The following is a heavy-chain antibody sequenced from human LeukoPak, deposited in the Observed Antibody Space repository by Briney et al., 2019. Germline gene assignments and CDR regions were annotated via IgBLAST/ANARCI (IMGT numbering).Heavy chain of an antibody. D-gene: IGHD2-15*01. CDR1: GFIVSSNY. CDR2: IYSGGST. Sequence: GGSLRLSCAASGFIVSSNYMSWVRQAPGKGLEWVSVIYSGGSTYYADSVKGRFTISRDNSKNTLYLQMNSLRAEDTAVYYCAKGGYCSGGSCYTSYYYYGMDVWGQGTTVTVSS. CDR3: AKGGYCSGGSCYTSYYYYGMDV. J-gene: IGHJ6*02. V-gene: IGHV3-53*01.